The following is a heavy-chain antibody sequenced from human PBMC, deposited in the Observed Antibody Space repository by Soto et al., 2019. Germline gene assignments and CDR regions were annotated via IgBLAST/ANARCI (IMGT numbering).Heavy chain of an antibody. CDR1: GFTFSNAW. CDR2: IKSKTDGGTT. CDR3: TTDHRVVVVVAATREFDP. V-gene: IGHV3-15*01. Sequence: EVQLVESGGGLVQPGGSLRLSCAASGFTFSNAWMSWVRQAPGKGLEWVGRIKSKTDGGTTDYAAAVKGRFTISRDDSKNTLYLQMNSLKTEDTAVYYCTTDHRVVVVVAATREFDPWVQGTLVAVSS. D-gene: IGHD2-15*01. J-gene: IGHJ5*02.